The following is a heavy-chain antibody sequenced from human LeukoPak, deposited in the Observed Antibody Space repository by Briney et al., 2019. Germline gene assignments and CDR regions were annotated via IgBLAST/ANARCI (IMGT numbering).Heavy chain of an antibody. CDR3: ASGVEMATTAGWFDP. D-gene: IGHD5-24*01. J-gene: IGHJ5*02. Sequence: GASVKVSCKASGYTFTSYGISWVRQAPGQGLEWMGWISAYNGNTNYAQKLQGRVTMTTDTSTSTVYMELRSLRSDDTAVYYCASGVEMATTAGWFDPWGQGTLVTVSS. CDR2: ISAYNGNT. CDR1: GYTFTSYG. V-gene: IGHV1-18*01.